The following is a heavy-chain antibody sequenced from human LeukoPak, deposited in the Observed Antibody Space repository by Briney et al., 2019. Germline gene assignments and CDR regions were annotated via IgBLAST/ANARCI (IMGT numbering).Heavy chain of an antibody. Sequence: GASVKVSCKASGYTFTSYAMHWVRQAPGQRLEWMGWINAGNGNTKYSQKFQGRVTITRDTSVSTAYMELSSLRSEDTAVYYCASGYYCGSGSYAGMDVWGKGTTVTVSS. J-gene: IGHJ6*04. CDR3: ASGYYCGSGSYAGMDV. V-gene: IGHV1-3*01. CDR1: GYTFTSYA. D-gene: IGHD3-10*01. CDR2: INAGNGNT.